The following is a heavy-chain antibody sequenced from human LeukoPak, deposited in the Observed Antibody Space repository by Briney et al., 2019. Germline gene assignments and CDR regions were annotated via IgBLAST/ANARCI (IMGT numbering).Heavy chain of an antibody. Sequence: SETLSLTCAVSGDSISRGSYSWSWVRQPPGKGLEWIGYNYPRGSTYYNPALKSRVILSLDKSANQYPLNLSSVTAADTAVYYSARFSPRAMGNYLDFWGQGTLVTVSS. V-gene: IGHV4-30-2*01. D-gene: IGHD7-27*01. J-gene: IGHJ4*02. CDR3: ARFSPRAMGNYLDF. CDR2: NYPRGST. CDR1: GDSISRGSYS.